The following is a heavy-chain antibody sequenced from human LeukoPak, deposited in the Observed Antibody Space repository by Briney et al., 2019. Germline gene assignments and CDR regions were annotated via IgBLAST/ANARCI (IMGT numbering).Heavy chain of an antibody. CDR3: ARHRKRCSGGSCSPEYYFDY. V-gene: IGHV4-38-2*02. Sequence: SETLSLTCTVSGYSISNNFYWAWIRPSPGKGLEWIVSINHSWSTYYNPSLKSRVTISVDTSKNQFSLKLSSVTAADTAVYYCARHRKRCSGGSCSPEYYFDYWGQGTLVTVSS. D-gene: IGHD2-15*01. J-gene: IGHJ4*02. CDR2: INHSWST. CDR1: GYSISNNFY.